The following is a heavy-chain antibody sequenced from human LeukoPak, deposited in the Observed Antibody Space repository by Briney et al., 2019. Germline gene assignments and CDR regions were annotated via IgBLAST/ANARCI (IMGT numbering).Heavy chain of an antibody. CDR1: GYTFSSYY. CDR3: ARGGSSSEFDY. Sequence: GASVKVSCKASGYTFSSYYMHWVGQAPGQGLEWMGVINPSGGSTTYAQKFRGRVTMTRDTSTSTVYMEVSSLRSQDRAVYYCARGGSSSEFDYWGQGTLVTVSS. V-gene: IGHV1-46*01. J-gene: IGHJ4*02. CDR2: INPSGGST. D-gene: IGHD6-6*01.